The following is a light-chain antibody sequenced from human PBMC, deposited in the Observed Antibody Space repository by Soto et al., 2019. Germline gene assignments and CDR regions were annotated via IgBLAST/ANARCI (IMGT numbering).Light chain of an antibody. CDR2: AAS. CDR1: QSMNHY. CDR3: QQSYRIPLT. J-gene: IGKJ4*01. Sequence: DIQMTQSPSSLSASVGDRVTITCRASQSMNHYLNWYQQKPAKAPKLLIYAASDLQSGVPSRFSGSGSGTDFTLTISSLQPEDFATYYCQQSYRIPLTFVGGTKVEIK. V-gene: IGKV1-39*01.